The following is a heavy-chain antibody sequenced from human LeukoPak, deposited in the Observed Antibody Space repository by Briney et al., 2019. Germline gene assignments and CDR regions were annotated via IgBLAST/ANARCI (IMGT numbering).Heavy chain of an antibody. V-gene: IGHV4-39*07. Sequence: SETLSLTCTVSGGSISSSSYYWGWIRQPPGKGLEWIGSIYYSGSTYYNPSLKSRVTISVDTSKNQFSLKLSSVTAADTAVYYCARDRNYYGSGSYYNVPAYYYYGMDVWGQGTTVTVSS. CDR3: ARDRNYYGSGSYYNVPAYYYYGMDV. CDR1: GGSISSSSYY. D-gene: IGHD3-10*01. CDR2: IYYSGST. J-gene: IGHJ6*02.